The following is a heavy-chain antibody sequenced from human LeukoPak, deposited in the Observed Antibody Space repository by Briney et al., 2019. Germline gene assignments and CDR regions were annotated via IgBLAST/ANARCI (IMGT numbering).Heavy chain of an antibody. J-gene: IGHJ3*02. D-gene: IGHD3-16*02. CDR3: ARGVGGDIPFDAFDI. CDR2: IYPGDSDT. CDR1: GYSFTSYW. V-gene: IGHV5-51*01. Sequence: GESLKISCKGSGYSFTSYWIGWVRQLPGKGLEWMGIIYPGDSDTRYSPSFQGQVTISADKSISTAYLQWSSLKASDTAMYYCARGVGGDIPFDAFDIWGQGTMVTVSS.